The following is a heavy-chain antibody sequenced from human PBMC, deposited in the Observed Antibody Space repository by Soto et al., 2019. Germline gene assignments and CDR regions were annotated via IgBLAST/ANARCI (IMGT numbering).Heavy chain of an antibody. CDR1: GFSFSSYA. V-gene: IGHV3-23*01. CDR2: VSGSGSST. Sequence: LRLSCAASGFSFSSYALSWFRQAPVKGLEWVSAVSGSGSSTYYADSVKGRFTISRDNSKNTLFLQMNSLRAEDTAVYYCAKDSSSWSSNYYYYGMDVWGQGTTVTVSS. D-gene: IGHD6-13*01. CDR3: AKDSSSWSSNYYYYGMDV. J-gene: IGHJ6*01.